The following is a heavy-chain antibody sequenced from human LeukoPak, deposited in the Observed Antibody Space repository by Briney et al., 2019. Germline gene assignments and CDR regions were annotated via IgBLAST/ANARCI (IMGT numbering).Heavy chain of an antibody. CDR2: MNPNSGNT. J-gene: IGHJ6*03. Sequence: GASVKVSCKASGYTFTSYDINWVRQATGQGLEWMGWMNPNSGNTGYAQKFQGRVTMTRNTSISTAYMELSSLRSEDTAVYYCARVGWGSHNLVGYYYYYMDVWGKGTTVTVSS. V-gene: IGHV1-8*01. CDR3: ARVGWGSHNLVGYYYYYMDV. CDR1: GYTFTSYD. D-gene: IGHD2-15*01.